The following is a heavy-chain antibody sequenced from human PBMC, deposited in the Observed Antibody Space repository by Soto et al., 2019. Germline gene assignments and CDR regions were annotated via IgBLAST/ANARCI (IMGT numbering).Heavy chain of an antibody. Sequence: SXRLACVSCGFTCSNYWMSWVRQAPGKGLEWVANMKKDGSQKYYVDSVKGRFTISRDNARNSLYLQMSSLRVEDTAVYYCARDWFDAWGQGTLVTVSS. V-gene: IGHV3-7*01. CDR1: GFTCSNYW. CDR3: ARDWFDA. J-gene: IGHJ5*02. CDR2: MKKDGSQK.